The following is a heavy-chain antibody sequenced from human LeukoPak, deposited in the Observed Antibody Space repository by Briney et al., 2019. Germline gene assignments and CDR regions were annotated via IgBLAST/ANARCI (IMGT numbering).Heavy chain of an antibody. CDR3: ARDEVGLFDY. CDR1: GFTFDDYA. J-gene: IGHJ4*02. Sequence: GRSLRLSCAASGFTFDDYAMHWVRQAPGKGLEWVSGISWNSGSIGYADSVKGRFTISRDNAKNSLYLQVNSLRAEDTAVYYCARDEVGLFDYWGQGTLSPSPQ. CDR2: ISWNSGSI. V-gene: IGHV3-9*01. D-gene: IGHD1-26*01.